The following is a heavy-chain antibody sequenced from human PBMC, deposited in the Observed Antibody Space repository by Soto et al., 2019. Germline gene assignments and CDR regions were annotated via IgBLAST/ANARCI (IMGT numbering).Heavy chain of an antibody. J-gene: IGHJ3*02. Sequence: PGGSLRLSCAASGFTFRSFDFHWVRQPKGQGLEWVATVGTIGDTYYADSVKGRFTISRDNSKNTLYLQMNSLRAEDTAVYYCAKDYSYGYDDAFDIWGQGTMVTVSS. V-gene: IGHV3-23*01. CDR2: VGTIGDT. CDR1: GFTFRSFD. CDR3: AKDYSYGYDDAFDI. D-gene: IGHD5-18*01.